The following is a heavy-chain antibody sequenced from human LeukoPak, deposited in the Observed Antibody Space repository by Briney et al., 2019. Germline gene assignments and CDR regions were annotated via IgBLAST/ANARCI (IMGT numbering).Heavy chain of an antibody. CDR3: ARGKSDLYYFDY. D-gene: IGHD2-21*01. CDR1: GGSVSSGSYY. Sequence: PSETLSLTCTVSGGSVSSGSYYWSWIRQPPGKGLEWIAYIYYSGSTSYNPSLKSRVTISVDTSKGQFSLKLNSVTAADTAVYYCARGKSDLYYFDYWGQGTLVTVSS. V-gene: IGHV4-61*01. CDR2: IYYSGST. J-gene: IGHJ4*02.